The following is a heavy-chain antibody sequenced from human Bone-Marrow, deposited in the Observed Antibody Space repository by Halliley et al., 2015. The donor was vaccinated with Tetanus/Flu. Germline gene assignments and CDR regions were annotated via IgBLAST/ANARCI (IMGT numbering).Heavy chain of an antibody. Sequence: VGRIKSGGDGGTTDYGAPVEGRFPISRDDSKNLVFLQLGGLKSEGTAVYYCIAGLGGSGGLDVWGQGTKVSVSS. D-gene: IGHD3-10*01. J-gene: IGHJ6*02. CDR3: IAGLGGSGGLDV. V-gene: IGHV3-15*01. CDR2: IKSGGDGGTT.